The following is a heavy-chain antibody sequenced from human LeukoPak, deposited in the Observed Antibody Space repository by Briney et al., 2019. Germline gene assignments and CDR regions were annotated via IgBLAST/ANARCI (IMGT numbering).Heavy chain of an antibody. J-gene: IGHJ4*02. CDR1: GFTFSSHA. CDR2: LWYDGRTK. D-gene: IGHD2-21*02. V-gene: IGHV3-33*01. CDR3: ARDYCGGDCYVDY. Sequence: GRSLRLSCAASGFTFSSHAMHWVRQAPGKGLEWVAVLWYDGRTKYYAESVKGRFTISRDNSKYTLYLQMNSLRAEDTAVYYCARDYCGGDCYVDYWGQGTLVTVSS.